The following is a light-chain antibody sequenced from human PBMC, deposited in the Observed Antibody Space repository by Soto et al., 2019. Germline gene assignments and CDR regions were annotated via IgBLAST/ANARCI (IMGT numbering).Light chain of an antibody. CDR1: QSVSSY. V-gene: IGKV3-11*01. CDR3: QQRSNWLT. CDR2: DAS. J-gene: IGKJ3*01. Sequence: EIVLTQSPDTLCLSQGERATLSCRASQSVSSYLAWYQQKPGQAPRLLIYDASNRATGIPARFSGSGSGTDFTLTISSLEPEDFTVYNCQQRSNWLTLGPGTKVDIK.